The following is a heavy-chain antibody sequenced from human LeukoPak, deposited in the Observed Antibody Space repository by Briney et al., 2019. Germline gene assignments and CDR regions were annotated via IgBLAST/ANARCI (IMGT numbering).Heavy chain of an antibody. Sequence: GASEKVSCKASGYTFTGYYMHWVRQAPGQGLEWMGWINPNSGGTNYAQKFQGRVTMTRDTSISTAYMELSRLRSDDTAVYYCARDDSSSWVYDYWGQGTLVTVSS. CDR2: INPNSGGT. D-gene: IGHD6-13*01. CDR3: ARDDSSSWVYDY. V-gene: IGHV1-2*02. J-gene: IGHJ4*02. CDR1: GYTFTGYY.